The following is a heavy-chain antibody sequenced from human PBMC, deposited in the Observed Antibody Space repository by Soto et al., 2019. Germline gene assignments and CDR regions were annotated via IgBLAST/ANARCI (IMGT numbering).Heavy chain of an antibody. CDR3: AKDFAGSITIFPLRLPGAEI. J-gene: IGHJ3*02. D-gene: IGHD3-3*01. Sequence: PGGSLRLSCAAYGFTFSSYAMSWVRQAPGKGLEWVSAISGSGGSTYYADSVKGRFTISRDNSKNTLYLQMNSLRAEDTAVYYCAKDFAGSITIFPLRLPGAEIWGQGTMVTVSS. V-gene: IGHV3-23*01. CDR2: ISGSGGST. CDR1: GFTFSSYA.